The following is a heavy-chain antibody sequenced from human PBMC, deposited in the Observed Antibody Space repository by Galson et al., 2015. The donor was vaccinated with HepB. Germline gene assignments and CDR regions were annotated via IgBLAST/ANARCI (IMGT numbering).Heavy chain of an antibody. D-gene: IGHD6-13*01. Sequence: SETLSLTCTVSGGSISSSSYYWGWIRQPPGKGLEWIGSIYYSGSTYYNPSLKSRVTISVDTSKNQFSLKLSSVTAADTAVYYCARRGGFIAAAGTVYFDYWGQGTLVTVSS. J-gene: IGHJ4*02. CDR1: GGSISSSSYY. V-gene: IGHV4-39*01. CDR3: ARRGGFIAAAGTVYFDY. CDR2: IYYSGST.